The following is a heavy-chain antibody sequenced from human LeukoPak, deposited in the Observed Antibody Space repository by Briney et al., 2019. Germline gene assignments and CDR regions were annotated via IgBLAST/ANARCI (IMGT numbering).Heavy chain of an antibody. D-gene: IGHD1-7*01. CDR2: IYHSGST. CDR3: ARGGLELDY. J-gene: IGHJ4*02. CDR1: GGSISSGGYS. V-gene: IGHV4-30-2*01. Sequence: SQTLSLTCAVSGGSISSGGYSWSWIRQPPGKGLEWIGYIYHSGSTYYNPSLKSRVTISVDGSKNQFSLKLNSVTAADTAVYYCARGGLELDYWGQGTLVTVSS.